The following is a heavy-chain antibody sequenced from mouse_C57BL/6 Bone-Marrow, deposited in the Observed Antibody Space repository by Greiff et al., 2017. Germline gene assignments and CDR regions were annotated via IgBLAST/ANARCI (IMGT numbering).Heavy chain of an antibody. CDR3: ATGTNPPFAY. CDR1: GFTFSDYG. Sequence: EVQLVESGGGLVKPGGSLKLSCAASGFTFSDYGMHWVRQAPEKGLEWVAYISSGSSTIYYADTVKGRFTLTRDNAKNTLFLQMTSLRSEDTAMYYCATGTNPPFAYWGQGTLVTVSA. CDR2: ISSGSSTI. V-gene: IGHV5-17*01. D-gene: IGHD4-1*01. J-gene: IGHJ3*01.